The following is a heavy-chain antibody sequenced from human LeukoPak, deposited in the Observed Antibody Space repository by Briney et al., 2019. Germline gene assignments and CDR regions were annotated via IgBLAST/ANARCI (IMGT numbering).Heavy chain of an antibody. V-gene: IGHV3-21*04. Sequence: GGSLRLSCAASGFTFSSYSMNWVRQAPGKGLEWVSSISTSSSYIYYADSVKGRFTISRDNAKNSVYLQMNSLRAEDTAVYYCARAVVTATYYMDVWGRGTTVTISS. J-gene: IGHJ6*03. CDR3: ARAVVTATYYMDV. CDR1: GFTFSSYS. D-gene: IGHD2-21*02. CDR2: ISTSSSYI.